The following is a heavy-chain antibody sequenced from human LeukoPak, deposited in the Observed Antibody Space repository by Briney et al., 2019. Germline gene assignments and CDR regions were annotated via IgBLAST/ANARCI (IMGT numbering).Heavy chain of an antibody. CDR1: GYSISSGYY. D-gene: IGHD3-16*02. CDR2: INHSGST. Sequence: SETLSLTCTVSGYSISSGYYWGWIRQPPGKGLEWIGEINHSGSTNYNPSLKSRVTISVDTSKNQFSLKLSSVTAADTAVYYCARLLITFGGVIAHFDYWGQGTLVTVSS. V-gene: IGHV4-38-2*02. J-gene: IGHJ4*02. CDR3: ARLLITFGGVIAHFDY.